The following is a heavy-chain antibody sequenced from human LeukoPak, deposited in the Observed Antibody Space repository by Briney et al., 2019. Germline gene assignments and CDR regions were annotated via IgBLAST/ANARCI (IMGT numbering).Heavy chain of an antibody. CDR3: ARGEPAVY. Sequence: SETLSLTCTVSGDSISAYYWSWIRQSPGKGLEWIGYSYYSGITSYNPSLKSRVTMSVDESKNQLSLKVNSVTAADTAVYYCARGEPAVYWGQGTLVTVSS. V-gene: IGHV4-59*01. J-gene: IGHJ4*02. CDR1: GDSISAYY. D-gene: IGHD1-14*01. CDR2: SYYSGIT.